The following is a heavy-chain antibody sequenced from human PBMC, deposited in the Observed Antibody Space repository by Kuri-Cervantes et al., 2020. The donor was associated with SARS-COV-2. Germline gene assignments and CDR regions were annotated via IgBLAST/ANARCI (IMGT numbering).Heavy chain of an antibody. CDR1: GFTFSSYA. CDR2: ISYDGSNK. Sequence: GESLKISCAASGFTFSSYAMHWVRQAPGKGLEWVAVISYDGSNKYYADSVKDRFTISRDNSKNTLYLQMNSLRAEDTAVYYCARDAVGRFLEWLPRRGYYFDYWGQGTLVTVSS. J-gene: IGHJ4*02. CDR3: ARDAVGRFLEWLPRRGYYFDY. D-gene: IGHD3-3*01. V-gene: IGHV3-30*04.